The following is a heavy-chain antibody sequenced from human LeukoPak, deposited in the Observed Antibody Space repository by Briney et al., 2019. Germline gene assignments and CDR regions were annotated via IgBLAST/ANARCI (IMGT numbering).Heavy chain of an antibody. Sequence: SETLSLTCTVSGGSISSYYWSWIRQPPGKGLEWIGYIYTSGSTNYNPSLKSRVTIPVDTSKNQFSLKLSSVTAADTAVYYCARQYSSSSSSDYWGQGTLVTVSS. V-gene: IGHV4-4*09. CDR1: GGSISSYY. J-gene: IGHJ4*02. D-gene: IGHD6-6*01. CDR3: ARQYSSSSSSDY. CDR2: IYTSGST.